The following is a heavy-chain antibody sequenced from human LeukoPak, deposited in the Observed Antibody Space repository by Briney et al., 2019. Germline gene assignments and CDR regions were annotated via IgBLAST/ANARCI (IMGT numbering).Heavy chain of an antibody. CDR1: GGTFSSYT. J-gene: IGHJ5*02. V-gene: IGHV1-69*04. CDR2: IIPILGIA. Sequence: ASVKVSCKASGGTFSSYTISWVRQAPGQRLEWMGRIIPILGIANYAQKFQGRVAITADKSTSTAYMELSSLRSEDTAVYYCARDPDIVVVPAAIGENNWFDPWGQGTLVTVSS. D-gene: IGHD2-2*02. CDR3: ARDPDIVVVPAAIGENNWFDP.